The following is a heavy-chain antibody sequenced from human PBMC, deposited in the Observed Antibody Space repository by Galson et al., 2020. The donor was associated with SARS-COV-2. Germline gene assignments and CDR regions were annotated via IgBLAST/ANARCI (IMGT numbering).Heavy chain of an antibody. CDR3: ARTMSGSYYSPYDY. D-gene: IGHD1-26*01. V-gene: IGHV3-30-3*01. CDR2: ISYDGSNK. J-gene: IGHJ4*02. Sequence: GGSLRLSCAASGFTFSSYAMHCVRQAPGKGLEWVAVISYDGSNKYYADSVKGRFTISRDNSKNTLYLQMNSLRAEDTAVYYCARTMSGSYYSPYDYWGQGTLVTVSS. CDR1: GFTFSSYA.